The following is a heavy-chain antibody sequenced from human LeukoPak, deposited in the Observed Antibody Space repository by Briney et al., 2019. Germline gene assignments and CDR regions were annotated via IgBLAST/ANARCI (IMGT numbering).Heavy chain of an antibody. D-gene: IGHD6-25*01. CDR2: VYYGRSP. CDR3: ARSSGTGSFSY. Sequence: SETLSLTCTVSGDSISRSTHYWAWIRQPPGKGLEWIGSVYYGRSPYFNPSLESRATISVDTSKNHFSLKMSSVTAADTAVYYCARSSGTGSFSYWGQGTLVTVSS. J-gene: IGHJ4*02. V-gene: IGHV4-39*02. CDR1: GDSISRSTHY.